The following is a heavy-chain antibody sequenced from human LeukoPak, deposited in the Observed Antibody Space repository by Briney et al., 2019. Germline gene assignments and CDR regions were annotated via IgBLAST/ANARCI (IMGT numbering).Heavy chain of an antibody. Sequence: PGGSLRLSCAASGFTFSDYYMSWIRQAPGKGLERVSYISSSGSTIYYADSVKGRFTISRDNAKNSLYLQMNSLRAEDTAVYYCARVGSSSSAHYYYYGMDVWGQGTTVTVSS. V-gene: IGHV3-11*01. J-gene: IGHJ6*02. CDR1: GFTFSDYY. D-gene: IGHD6-6*01. CDR3: ARVGSSSSAHYYYYGMDV. CDR2: ISSSGSTI.